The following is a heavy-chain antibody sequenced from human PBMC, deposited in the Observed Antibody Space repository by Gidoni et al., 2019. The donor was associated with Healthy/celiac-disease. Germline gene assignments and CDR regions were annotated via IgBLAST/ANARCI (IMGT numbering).Heavy chain of an antibody. J-gene: IGHJ4*02. CDR3: ARDDYDFWSGYYYGVDY. V-gene: IGHV3-11*01. D-gene: IGHD3-3*01. CDR2: ISSSGSTI. CDR1: GFTFIAYY. Sequence: QVQLVESGGGLVKPGGSLRLSCAASGFTFIAYYMSGIRQAPGKGLEWVSYISSSGSTIYYADSGKGRFTISRDNDKNSLYLQMNSLRAEDTAVYYCARDDYDFWSGYYYGVDYWGQGTLVTVSS.